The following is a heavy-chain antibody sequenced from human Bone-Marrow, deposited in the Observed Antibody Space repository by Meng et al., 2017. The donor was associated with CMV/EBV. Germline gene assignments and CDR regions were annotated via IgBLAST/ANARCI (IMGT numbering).Heavy chain of an antibody. CDR3: ARAKTGIVVVPAARDWYFDL. D-gene: IGHD2-2*01. CDR2: IYYSGST. CDR1: GGSISSSSYY. V-gene: IGHV4-39*07. Sequence: SETLSLTCTVSGGSISSSSYYWGWIRQPPGKGLEWIGSIYYSGSTYYNPSLKSRVTISVDTSKNQFSLKLSSVTAADMAVYYCARAKTGIVVVPAARDWYFDLWGRGTLVTVSS. J-gene: IGHJ2*01.